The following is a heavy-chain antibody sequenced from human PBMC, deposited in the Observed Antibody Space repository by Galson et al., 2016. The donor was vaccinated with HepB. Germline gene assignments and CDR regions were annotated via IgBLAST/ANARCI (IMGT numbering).Heavy chain of an antibody. V-gene: IGHV3-48*03. D-gene: IGHD2-8*02. Sequence: SLRLSCAASGFTFSSYEMNWVRQAPGKGLEWVSYISSSGTTIYYADSVKGRITISRDNAKNSLYLQMNSLRAEDTAVYYCALVSRFRLWVYWGQGTLVTVSS. J-gene: IGHJ4*02. CDR2: ISSSGTTI. CDR3: ALVSRFRLWVY. CDR1: GFTFSSYE.